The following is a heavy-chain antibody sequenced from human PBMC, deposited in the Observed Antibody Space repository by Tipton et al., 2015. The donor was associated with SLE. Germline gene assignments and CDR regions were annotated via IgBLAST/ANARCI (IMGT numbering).Heavy chain of an antibody. CDR2: ISWDGDTT. CDR3: VKDLPGKDASSWLGGYFFYGMDV. Sequence: SLRLSCAASGFTFDDYTMHWVRQAPGKGLEWVSLISWDGDTTYYADSVKGRFTISRDNSKKSLYMEMNRLTNEDTALYYCVKDLPGKDASSWLGGYFFYGMDVWGQGTTVTVSS. V-gene: IGHV3-43*01. D-gene: IGHD6-13*01. CDR1: GFTFDDYT. J-gene: IGHJ6*02.